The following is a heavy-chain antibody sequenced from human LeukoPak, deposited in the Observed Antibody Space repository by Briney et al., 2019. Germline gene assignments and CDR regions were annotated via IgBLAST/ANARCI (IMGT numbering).Heavy chain of an antibody. D-gene: IGHD6-19*01. CDR2: INTNTGNP. CDR1: GYTFTGYY. CDR3: ARSGYSSGWYFLLKYYYYYYMDV. Sequence: ASVKVSCKASGYTFTGYYMHWVRQAPGQGLEWMGWINTNTGNPTYAQGFTGRFVFSLDTSVSTAYLQISSLKAEDTAVYYCARSGYSSGWYFLLKYYYYYYMDVWGKGTTVTVSS. J-gene: IGHJ6*03. V-gene: IGHV7-4-1*02.